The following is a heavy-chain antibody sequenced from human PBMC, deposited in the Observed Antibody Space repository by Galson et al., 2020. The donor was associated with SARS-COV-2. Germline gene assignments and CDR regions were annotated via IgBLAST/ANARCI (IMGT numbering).Heavy chain of an antibody. V-gene: IGHV4-39*01. Sequence: SETLSLTCTFSGVSISSHYWGWLRQPPGKGLQWIGSMYYSGTTYYNPSLRSRVTISVDTSKDQFSLNLSSVTAADTAVYYCATTPAYSNYWYFDLWGRGTLVIVSS. CDR3: ATTPAYSNYWYFDL. CDR1: GVSISSHY. CDR2: MYYSGTT. J-gene: IGHJ2*01. D-gene: IGHD4-4*01.